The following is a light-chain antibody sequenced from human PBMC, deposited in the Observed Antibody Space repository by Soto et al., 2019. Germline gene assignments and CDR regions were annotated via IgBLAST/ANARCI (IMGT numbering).Light chain of an antibody. V-gene: IGKV3-11*01. Sequence: EIVLTQSPGTLSLSPGEGATLSCRASQKISSYLAWYQQKPGQAPRLLIYDASNRATGIPARFSGSGSGTDFTLTISSLEPEDFAVYYCQQRSNWPPLTFGGGTKVEIK. CDR3: QQRSNWPPLT. CDR1: QKISSY. CDR2: DAS. J-gene: IGKJ4*01.